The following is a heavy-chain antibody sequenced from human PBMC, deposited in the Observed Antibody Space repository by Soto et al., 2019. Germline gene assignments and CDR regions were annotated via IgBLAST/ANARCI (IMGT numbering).Heavy chain of an antibody. D-gene: IGHD3-16*02. CDR3: ARGSSSLGELSFFDY. CDR2: IKQDGSEK. Sequence: EVQLVESGGGLVQPGGSLRLSCAASGFPFSSYWMSWVRQAPGKGLEWVANIKQDGSEKYYVDSVKGRFTISRYNAKNSLYLQMNSLRAEDTAVYYCARGSSSLGELSFFDYWGQGTLVTVSS. V-gene: IGHV3-7*01. CDR1: GFPFSSYW. J-gene: IGHJ4*02.